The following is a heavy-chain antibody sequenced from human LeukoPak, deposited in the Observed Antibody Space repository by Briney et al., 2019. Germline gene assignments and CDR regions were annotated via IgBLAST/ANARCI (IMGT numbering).Heavy chain of an antibody. Sequence: TGGSLRLSCAASGFTFSSYALSWVRQAPGKGLEWVSAISGSGGSTYYADSVKGRFTISRDNAKNSLYLRMNSLRAEDTAVYYCARAPDGGNSYWGQGALVTVSS. CDR3: ARAPDGGNSY. V-gene: IGHV3-23*01. CDR2: ISGSGGST. CDR1: GFTFSSYA. J-gene: IGHJ4*02. D-gene: IGHD4-23*01.